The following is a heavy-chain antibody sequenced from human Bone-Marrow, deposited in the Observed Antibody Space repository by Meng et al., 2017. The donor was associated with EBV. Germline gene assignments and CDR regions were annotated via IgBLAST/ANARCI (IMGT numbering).Heavy chain of an antibody. V-gene: IGHV4-61*01. D-gene: IGHD3-10*01. CDR3: AKSRSSTPGIVDD. CDR2: IYDTGTT. CDR1: GVSVNGGTYT. Sequence: QRAGPGLCKPPQTLSLTCVVSGVSVNGGTYTWGWIRQSPGKGLEWIGYIYDTGTTIYNPSLNSRVTILLETSKNQFSLRLHSVTTADTAVYYCAKSRSSTPGIVDDWGQGTLVTVSS. J-gene: IGHJ4*02.